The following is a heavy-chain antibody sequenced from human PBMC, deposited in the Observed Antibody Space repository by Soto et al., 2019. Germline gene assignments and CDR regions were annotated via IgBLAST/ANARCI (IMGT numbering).Heavy chain of an antibody. Sequence: QVQLVQSGAEVKKPGSSVKVSCKASGGTFSSYALSWVRQAPGQGLEWMGGIIPMSGATHYAQKFQGRVTLTEDESTNTAYLELTSLRSEDTAVYYCARGGPENDSWGQGTLVTVSS. CDR3: ARGGPENDS. V-gene: IGHV1-69*12. CDR2: IIPMSGAT. J-gene: IGHJ5*01. CDR1: GGTFSSYA. D-gene: IGHD1-26*01.